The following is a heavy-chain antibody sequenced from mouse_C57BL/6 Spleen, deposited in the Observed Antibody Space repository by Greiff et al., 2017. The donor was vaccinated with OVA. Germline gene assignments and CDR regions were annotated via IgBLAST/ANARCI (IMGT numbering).Heavy chain of an antibody. CDR3: ARRKSNWFAY. J-gene: IGHJ3*01. D-gene: IGHD2-5*01. CDR1: GYTFTSYW. Sequence: QVQLQQPGAELVKPGASVKLSCKASGYTFTSYWMQWVKQRPGQGLEWIGEIDPSDSYTNYNQKFKGKATLTVDTSSSTAYMQLSSLTSEDSAVYYCARRKSNWFAYWGQGTLVTVSA. CDR2: IDPSDSYT. V-gene: IGHV1-50*01.